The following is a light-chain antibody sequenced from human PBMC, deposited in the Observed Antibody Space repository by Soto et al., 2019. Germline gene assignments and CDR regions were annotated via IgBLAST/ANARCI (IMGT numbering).Light chain of an antibody. CDR2: EVT. V-gene: IGLV2-8*01. CDR1: SSDVGGYNF. Sequence: QSALTQPPSASGSPGQLATISCTGTSSDVGGYNFVSWYQQHPGKVPKLIIYEVTKRPSGVPDRFSGSKSGNTASLTVSGLQTDDEADYYCSSFAGSNTLVFGGGTKLTVL. CDR3: SSFAGSNTLV. J-gene: IGLJ3*02.